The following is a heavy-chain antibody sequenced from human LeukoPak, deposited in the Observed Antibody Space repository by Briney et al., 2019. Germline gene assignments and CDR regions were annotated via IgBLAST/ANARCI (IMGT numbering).Heavy chain of an antibody. Sequence: PSETLSLTCTVSGYSISSGYYWGWIRQPPGKGLEWIGSIYHSGSTYYNPSLKSRVTISVDTSKNQFSLKLSFVTAADTAVYYCARGMDTAMVTRYYYYYMDVWGKGTTVTVSS. CDR1: GYSISSGYY. D-gene: IGHD5-18*01. CDR2: IYHSGST. CDR3: ARGMDTAMVTRYYYYYMDV. J-gene: IGHJ6*03. V-gene: IGHV4-38-2*02.